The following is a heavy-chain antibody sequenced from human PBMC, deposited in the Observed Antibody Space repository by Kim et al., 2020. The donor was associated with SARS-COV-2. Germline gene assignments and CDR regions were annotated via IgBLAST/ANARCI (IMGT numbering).Heavy chain of an antibody. D-gene: IGHD3-22*01. CDR3: ARGRPYYYDSSGYDN. CDR1: GFTFSSYA. V-gene: IGHV3-30-3*01. CDR2: ISYDGSNK. Sequence: GGSLRLSCAASGFTFSSYAMHWVRQAPGKGLEWVAVISYDGSNKYYADSVKGRFTISRDNSKNTLYLQMNSLRAEDTAVYYCARGRPYYYDSSGYDNWG. J-gene: IGHJ4*01.